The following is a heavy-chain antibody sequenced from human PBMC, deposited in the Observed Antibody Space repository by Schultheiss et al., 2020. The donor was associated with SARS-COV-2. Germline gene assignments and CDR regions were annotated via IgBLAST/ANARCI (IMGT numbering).Heavy chain of an antibody. D-gene: IGHD3-16*01. V-gene: IGHV3-48*02. CDR1: GFTFSSYA. Sequence: GGSLRLSCAASGFTFSSYAIHWVRQAPGKGLEWVSYISSSSSAIYYADSVKGRFTISRDNAKNSLYLQMDSLRDEDTAVYYCARDSTSYSYYFDFWGQGTLVTVSS. CDR2: ISSSSSAI. CDR3: ARDSTSYSYYFDF. J-gene: IGHJ4*02.